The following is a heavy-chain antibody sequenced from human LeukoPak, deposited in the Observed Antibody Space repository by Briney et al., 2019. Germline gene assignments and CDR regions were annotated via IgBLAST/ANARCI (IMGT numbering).Heavy chain of an antibody. J-gene: IGHJ3*02. D-gene: IGHD3-3*01. CDR3: ARNSYDFWSGEHDAFDI. Sequence: GGSLRLSCAASGFTFSSYWMHWVRQAPGKGRVWVSRINTDGSSTSYADSVKGRFTISRDNAKNTLYLQMNSLRAEDTAVYYCARNSYDFWSGEHDAFDIWGQGTMVTVSS. CDR1: GFTFSSYW. V-gene: IGHV3-74*01. CDR2: INTDGSST.